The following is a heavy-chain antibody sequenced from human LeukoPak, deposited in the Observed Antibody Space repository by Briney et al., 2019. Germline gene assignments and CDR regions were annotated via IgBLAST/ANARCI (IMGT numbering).Heavy chain of an antibody. D-gene: IGHD2-2*01. Sequence: GGSLRLSCAASGFTFSSYAMHWVRQAPGKGLEWVAVISYDGSNKYYADSEKGRFTISRDNSKNTLYLQMNSLRAEDTAVYYCARDSPNVVPAATGAFDIWGQGTMVTVSS. CDR2: ISYDGSNK. J-gene: IGHJ3*02. CDR3: ARDSPNVVPAATGAFDI. V-gene: IGHV3-30-3*01. CDR1: GFTFSSYA.